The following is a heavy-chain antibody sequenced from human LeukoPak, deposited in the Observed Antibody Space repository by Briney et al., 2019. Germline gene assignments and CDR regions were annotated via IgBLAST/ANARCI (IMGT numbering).Heavy chain of an antibody. CDR2: IKQDGSEK. CDR3: ARDLGHPTLQSVDY. V-gene: IGHV3-7*01. D-gene: IGHD4-11*01. Sequence: PGGSPRLSCAASGFTFSSYWMSWVRQAPGKGLEWVANIKQDGSEKYYVDSVKGRFTISRDNSKNTLYLQMGSLRAEDMAVYYCARDLGHPTLQSVDYWGQGTLVTVSS. J-gene: IGHJ4*02. CDR1: GFTFSSYW.